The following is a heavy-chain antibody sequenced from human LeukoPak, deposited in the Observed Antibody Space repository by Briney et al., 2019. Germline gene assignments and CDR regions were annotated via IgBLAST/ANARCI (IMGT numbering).Heavy chain of an antibody. CDR1: GYSFTSYG. V-gene: IGHV7-4-1*02. Sequence: ASVKVSCKASGYSFTSYGINWVRQAPGQGLEWMGWINTNTGNPTYAQGFTGRFVFSLDTSVSTAYLQISSLKAEDTAVYYCARDGGVLRFLEWLGGRYYFDYWGQGTLVTVSS. D-gene: IGHD3-3*01. CDR3: ARDGGVLRFLEWLGGRYYFDY. CDR2: INTNTGNP. J-gene: IGHJ4*02.